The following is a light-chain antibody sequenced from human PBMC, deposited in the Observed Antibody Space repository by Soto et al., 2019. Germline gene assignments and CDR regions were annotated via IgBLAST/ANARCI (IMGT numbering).Light chain of an antibody. J-gene: IGKJ4*01. CDR2: GAS. CDR1: QSVSSSY. V-gene: IGKV3-20*01. Sequence: ENVLTQSPGTLSLSSGERATLSCRASQSVSSSYLAWYQQKPGQAPRLLIYGASSRATGIPDRFSGSGSGTDFTITISRLEPEDSAVYYCQQYGSSPLTFGGGTKVEIK. CDR3: QQYGSSPLT.